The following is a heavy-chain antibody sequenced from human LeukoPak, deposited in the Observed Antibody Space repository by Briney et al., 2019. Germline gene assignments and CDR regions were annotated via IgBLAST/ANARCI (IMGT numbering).Heavy chain of an antibody. D-gene: IGHD2-15*01. CDR1: GFTFSSYS. CDR3: ARVGVVVVAASEAFDI. V-gene: IGHV3-48*04. CDR2: ISSSSSTI. J-gene: IGHJ3*02. Sequence: GGSLRLSCAASGFTFSSYSMNWVRQAPGKGLEWVSYISSSSSTIYYADSVKGRFTISRDNAKNSLYLQMNSLRAEDTAVYYCARVGVVVVAASEAFDIWGQGTMVTVSS.